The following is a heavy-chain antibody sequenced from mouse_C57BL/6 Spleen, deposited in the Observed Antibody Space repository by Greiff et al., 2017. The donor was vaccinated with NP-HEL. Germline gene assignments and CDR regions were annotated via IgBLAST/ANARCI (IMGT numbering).Heavy chain of an antibody. D-gene: IGHD2-5*01. Sequence: EVQRVESGGGLVKPGGSLKLSCAASGFTFSDYGMHWVRQAPEKGLEWVAYISSGSSTIYYADTVKGRFTISRDNAKNTLFLQMTSLRSEDTAMYYCARNSNYPLFAYWGQGTLVTVSA. CDR1: GFTFSDYG. V-gene: IGHV5-17*01. J-gene: IGHJ3*01. CDR3: ARNSNYPLFAY. CDR2: ISSGSSTI.